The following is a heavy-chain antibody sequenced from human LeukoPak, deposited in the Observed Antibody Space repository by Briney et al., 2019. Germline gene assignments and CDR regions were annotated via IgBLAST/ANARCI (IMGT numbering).Heavy chain of an antibody. CDR3: ASERFYYGSGSYLGIDY. CDR1: GCTFSNYA. J-gene: IGHJ4*02. CDR2: ISYDGSNK. Sequence: GRSLRLSCAGSGCTFSNYAMHWVRQAPGKGLEWVAVISYDGSNKYYADSVKGRFTISRDNSKNTLYLQMNSLRAEDTAVYYCASERFYYGSGSYLGIDYWGQGTLVTVSS. D-gene: IGHD3-10*01. V-gene: IGHV3-30-3*01.